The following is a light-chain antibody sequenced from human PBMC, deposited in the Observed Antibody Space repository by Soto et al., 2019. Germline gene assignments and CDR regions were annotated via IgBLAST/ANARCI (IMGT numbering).Light chain of an antibody. V-gene: IGKV1-39*01. J-gene: IGKJ5*01. CDR3: QQSYSIFFT. Sequence: DIQITQSRCSLSTSVVGRVTITCGASQGIRNDLGWYQQKPGKAPKRLIYAASSLQRGVPSRFSGSGSGTDFTLTITSLQPEDFATYYCQQSYSIFFTFGQGTRLEI. CDR2: AAS. CDR1: QGIRND.